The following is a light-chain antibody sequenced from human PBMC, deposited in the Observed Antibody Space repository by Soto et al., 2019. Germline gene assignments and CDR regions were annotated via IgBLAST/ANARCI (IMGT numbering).Light chain of an antibody. CDR1: SSDVGAYNY. CDR2: EVS. CDR3: NSFRVSQIYG. Sequence: QSSLTQPASVSGSPGQSITISCTGTSSDVGAYNYVSWYQQHPGRAPKLMIYEVSSRPSGVSNRFSGSKSDNTASLTISGLQAEDEADYYCNSFRVSQIYGVGNGTKVTVL. V-gene: IGLV2-14*01. J-gene: IGLJ1*01.